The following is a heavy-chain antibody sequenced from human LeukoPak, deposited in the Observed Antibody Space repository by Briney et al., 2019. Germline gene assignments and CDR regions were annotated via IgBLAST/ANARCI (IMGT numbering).Heavy chain of an antibody. J-gene: IGHJ5*02. CDR2: ISGSGGST. CDR1: GFTFSSYG. D-gene: IGHD6-13*01. V-gene: IGHV3-23*01. Sequence: PGGTLRLSCAASGFTFSSYGMSWVRQAPGKGLEWVSAISGSGGSTYYADSVKGRVTISRDNSKNTLYLQMSSLRAEDTAVYYCAKDPRYSSSWYSYNWFDPWGQGTLVTVSS. CDR3: AKDPRYSSSWYSYNWFDP.